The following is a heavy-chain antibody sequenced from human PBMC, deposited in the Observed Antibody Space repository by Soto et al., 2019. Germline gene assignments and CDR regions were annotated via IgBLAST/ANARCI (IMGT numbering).Heavy chain of an antibody. Sequence: KASETLSLTCTVSGGSISSGGYYWSWIRQHPGKGLEWIGYIYYSGSTYYNPSLKSRVTISVDTSKNQFSLKLSSVTAADTAVYYCARGVRIAAAGTGMGVLPRFYYYGMDVWGQGTTVTVSS. J-gene: IGHJ6*02. CDR1: GGSISSGGYY. CDR3: ARGVRIAAAGTGMGVLPRFYYYGMDV. V-gene: IGHV4-31*03. CDR2: IYYSGST. D-gene: IGHD6-13*01.